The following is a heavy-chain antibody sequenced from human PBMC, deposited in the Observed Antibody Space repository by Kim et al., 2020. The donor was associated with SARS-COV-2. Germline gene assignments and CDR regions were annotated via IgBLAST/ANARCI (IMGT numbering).Heavy chain of an antibody. CDR1: GFTFSNAW. V-gene: IGHV3-15*01. CDR2: IKSKTDGGTT. D-gene: IGHD3-10*01. J-gene: IGHJ4*02. CDR3: TTLGTPRRQMVRDLFDY. Sequence: GGSLRLSCAASGFTFSNAWMSWVRQAPGKGLEWVGRIKSKTDGGTTDYAAPVKGRFTISRDGSKNTLYLQMNSLKTEDTAVYYCTTLGTPRRQMVRDLFDYWGQGTLVTVSS.